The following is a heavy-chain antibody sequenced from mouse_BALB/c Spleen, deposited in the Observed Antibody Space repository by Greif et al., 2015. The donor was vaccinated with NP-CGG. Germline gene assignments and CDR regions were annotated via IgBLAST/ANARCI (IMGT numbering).Heavy chain of an antibody. J-gene: IGHJ3*01. D-gene: IGHD2-10*01. V-gene: IGHV14-1*02. CDR2: IDPEDGNT. CDR1: GFNIKDYY. CDR3: APTGAWFAY. Sequence: VQLQQSGAELVRPGALVKLSCKASGFNIKDYYMHWVKQRPEQGLEWIGWIDPEDGNTIYDPKFQGKASITADTSSNTASLQLSSLTSEDTAVYYCAPTGAWFAYWGQGTLVTVSA.